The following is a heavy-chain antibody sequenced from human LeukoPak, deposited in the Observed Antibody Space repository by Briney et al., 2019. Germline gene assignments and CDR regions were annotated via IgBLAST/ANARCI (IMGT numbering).Heavy chain of an antibody. J-gene: IGHJ3*02. CDR2: ISYDGSNK. CDR3: ARGGSTGYNYNAFDI. CDR1: GFTFSSYG. Sequence: PGGSLRLSCAASGFTFSSYGMHWVRQAPGKGLEWVAVISYDGSNKYYADSVKGRFTISRDNSKNTLYLQMNSLRAEDTAVYYCARGGSTGYNYNAFDIWGQGTMVTVSS. D-gene: IGHD3-22*01. V-gene: IGHV3-30*03.